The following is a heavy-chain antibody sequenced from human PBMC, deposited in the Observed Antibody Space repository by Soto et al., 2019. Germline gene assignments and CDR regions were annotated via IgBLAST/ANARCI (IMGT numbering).Heavy chain of an antibody. CDR1: GGSISSSSYY. CDR2: IYYSGST. Sequence: PSETLSLTCTVSGGSISSSSYYWGWIRQPPGKGLEWIGSIYYSGSTYYNPSLKSRVTISVDTSKNQFSLKLSSVTAADTAVYYCARQRDCSGGSCYSLYFQHWGQGTLVTVSS. V-gene: IGHV4-39*01. D-gene: IGHD2-15*01. CDR3: ARQRDCSGGSCYSLYFQH. J-gene: IGHJ1*01.